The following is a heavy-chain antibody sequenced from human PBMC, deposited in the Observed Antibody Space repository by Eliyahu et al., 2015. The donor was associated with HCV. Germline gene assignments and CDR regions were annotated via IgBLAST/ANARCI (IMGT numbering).Heavy chain of an antibody. CDR2: ISYDGSNK. D-gene: IGHD6-13*01. J-gene: IGHJ5*02. V-gene: IGHV3-30*04. Sequence: SSYAMHWVRQAPGKGLEWVAVISYDGSNKYYADSVKGRFTISRDNSKNTLYLQMNSLRAEDTAVYYCAREAGSSWYGNWFDPWGQGTLVTVSS. CDR3: AREAGSSWYGNWFDP. CDR1: SSYA.